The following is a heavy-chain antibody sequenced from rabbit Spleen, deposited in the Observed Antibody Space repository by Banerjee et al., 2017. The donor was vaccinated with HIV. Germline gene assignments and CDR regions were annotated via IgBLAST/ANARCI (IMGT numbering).Heavy chain of an antibody. CDR3: ARGAAGYGYDL. CDR2: INMITSSTTT. J-gene: IGHJ4*01. CDR1: GVSFSDKDV. V-gene: IGHV1S45*01. D-gene: IGHD6-1*01. Sequence: QEQLEESGGGLVKPEGSLTLTCKASGVSFSDKDVMCWVRQAPGKGLEWIACINMITSSTTTWYANWAKGRFTISKTSSTTVTLQMTSLTAADTATYFCARGAAGYGYDLWGPGTLVTVS.